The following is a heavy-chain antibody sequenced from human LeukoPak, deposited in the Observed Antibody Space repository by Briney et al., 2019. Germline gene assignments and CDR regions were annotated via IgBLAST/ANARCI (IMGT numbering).Heavy chain of an antibody. J-gene: IGHJ4*02. CDR2: MNPNSGNT. CDR3: ARGGRGLDYYDSSGYYW. CDR1: GYTFTSYD. V-gene: IGHV1-8*01. Sequence: ASVKVSCKASGYTFTSYDIHWVRQATGQGLEWMGWMNPNSGNTGYAQKFQGRVTMTRNTSISTAYMELSSLRSEDTAVYYCARGGRGLDYYDSSGYYWWGQGTLVTVSS. D-gene: IGHD3-22*01.